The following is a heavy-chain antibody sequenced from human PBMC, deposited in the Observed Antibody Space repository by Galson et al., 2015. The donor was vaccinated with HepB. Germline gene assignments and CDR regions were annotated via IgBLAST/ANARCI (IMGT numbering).Heavy chain of an antibody. CDR1: GFTFSDYY. CDR3: ARDLYDYVWGSYRYLDY. J-gene: IGHJ4*02. CDR2: ISSSGSTI. Sequence: SLRLSCAASGFTFSDYYMSWIRQAPGKGLEWVSYISSSGSTIYYADSVKGRFTISRDNAKNSLYLQMNSLRAEDTAVYYCARDLYDYVWGSYRYLDYWGQGTLVTVSS. V-gene: IGHV3-11*01. D-gene: IGHD3-16*02.